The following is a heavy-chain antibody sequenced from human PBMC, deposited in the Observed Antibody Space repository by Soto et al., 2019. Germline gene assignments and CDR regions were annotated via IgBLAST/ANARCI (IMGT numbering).Heavy chain of an antibody. J-gene: IGHJ4*02. Sequence: SETLSLTCTVSGGSISSGDYYWRWIRQPPGKGLEWIGYIYYSGSTYYNPSLKSRVTISVDTSKNQFSLKLSSVTAADTAVYYCAREVVTRWGFFDYWGQGTLVTVSS. CDR3: AREVVTRWGFFDY. CDR2: IYYSGST. CDR1: GGSISSGDYY. D-gene: IGHD2-21*02. V-gene: IGHV4-30-4*01.